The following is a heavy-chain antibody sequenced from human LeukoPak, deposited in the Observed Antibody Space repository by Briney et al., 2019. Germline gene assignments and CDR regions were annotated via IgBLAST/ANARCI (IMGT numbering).Heavy chain of an antibody. CDR2: ISVYNAKT. CDR3: ARDSYYYDSYYLDY. V-gene: IGHV1-18*01. D-gene: IGHD3-22*01. Sequence: ASVKVSCKASGYTFTSYGISWVRQAPGQGLEWMGWISVYNAKTNYAQNPQGRVTMTTDTSTSTAYMELRSLRSDDTAMYYCARDSYYYDSYYLDYWGQGILVTVSS. J-gene: IGHJ4*02. CDR1: GYTFTSYG.